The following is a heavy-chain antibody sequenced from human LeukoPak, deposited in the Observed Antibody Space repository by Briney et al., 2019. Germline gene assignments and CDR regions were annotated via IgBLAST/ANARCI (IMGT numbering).Heavy chain of an antibody. V-gene: IGHV3-23*01. CDR3: AKPREASSGTGRYFDN. Sequence: GGSLRLSCAAPGFTFNNYAMSWVRQAPGKGLEWVSAISASGGHTYYGDSVKGRFTISRDNSKNTLSLQMNSLRAEDTAIYYCAKPREASSGTGRYFDNWGQGTLVTVSS. CDR2: ISASGGHT. D-gene: IGHD6-13*01. CDR1: GFTFNNYA. J-gene: IGHJ4*02.